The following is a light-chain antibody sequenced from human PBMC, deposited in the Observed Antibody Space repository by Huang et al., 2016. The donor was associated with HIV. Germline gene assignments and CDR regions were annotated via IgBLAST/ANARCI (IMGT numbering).Light chain of an antibody. CDR1: QSVATN. J-gene: IGKJ2*01. Sequence: EIIMTQSPATLSLSPGEGASLSCRANQSVATNLAWYLHRPGQRPRILIFGASTRASGLPGRFSGSWSGTQFTLTVSGLQSEDFAVYYCQQYHNWPYTFGQGTKLEI. V-gene: IGKV3-15*01. CDR3: QQYHNWPYT. CDR2: GAS.